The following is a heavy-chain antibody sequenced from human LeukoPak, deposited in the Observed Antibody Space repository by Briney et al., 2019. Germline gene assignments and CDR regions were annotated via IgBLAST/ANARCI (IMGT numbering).Heavy chain of an antibody. CDR3: AKGGDDLQVLDS. D-gene: IGHD5-12*01. CDR1: GFTFSTYW. V-gene: IGHV3-30*18. CDR2: ISYDGSKK. J-gene: IGHJ4*02. Sequence: PGGSLRLSCAASGFTFSTYWMSWVRQAPGKGLEWVALISYDGSKKYYGDSVKGRFTISRDNSKKTLYLQMNSLRAEDTAVYYCAKGGDDLQVLDSWGQGTLVTVSS.